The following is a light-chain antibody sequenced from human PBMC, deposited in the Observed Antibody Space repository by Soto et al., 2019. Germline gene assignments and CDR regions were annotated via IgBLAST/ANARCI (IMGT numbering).Light chain of an antibody. CDR1: QSFNNY. Sequence: EIVLTQSPATLSLSPGERATLSCRASQSFNNYLAWYQQKPGQAPRLLIYDASNRATGIPARFSGSGSGTDFTLTISSLEPEDFAVYYCQQRGESFGQGTKVEAK. CDR3: QQRGES. J-gene: IGKJ1*01. V-gene: IGKV3-11*01. CDR2: DAS.